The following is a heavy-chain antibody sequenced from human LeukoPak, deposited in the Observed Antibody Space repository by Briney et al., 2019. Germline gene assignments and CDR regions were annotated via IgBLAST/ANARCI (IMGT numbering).Heavy chain of an antibody. J-gene: IGHJ4*02. V-gene: IGHV3-48*01. CDR1: GFTFSSYS. CDR3: AKELGYCSSTSCYAEDY. Sequence: GGSLRLSCAASGFTFSSYSMNWVRQAPGKGLEWVSYISSSSSTIYYADSVKGRFTISRDNAKNTLYLQMNSLRAEDTAVYYCAKELGYCSSTSCYAEDYWGQGTLVTVSS. D-gene: IGHD2-2*01. CDR2: ISSSSSTI.